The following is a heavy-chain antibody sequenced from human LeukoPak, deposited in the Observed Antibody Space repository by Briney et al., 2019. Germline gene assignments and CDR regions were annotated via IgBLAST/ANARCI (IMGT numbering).Heavy chain of an antibody. Sequence: ASVKVSCKASGYTFTAYYMHWVRQAPGQGLEWMGWINPNSGGTNYAQKFQDRDTMTRDTSHSTAYMELSRLRSDDAAVYYCARVYCTNGVCYAPFEYWGQGTLVTVSS. D-gene: IGHD2-8*01. V-gene: IGHV1-2*02. CDR1: GYTFTAYY. CDR3: ARVYCTNGVCYAPFEY. CDR2: INPNSGGT. J-gene: IGHJ4*02.